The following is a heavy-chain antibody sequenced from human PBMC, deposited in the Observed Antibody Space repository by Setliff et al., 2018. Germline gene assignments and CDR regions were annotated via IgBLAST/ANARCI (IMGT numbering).Heavy chain of an antibody. D-gene: IGHD6-13*01. CDR2: ISPYSGNS. V-gene: IGHV1-18*01. Sequence: ASVKVSCKASGYTFSDYGVSWVRQAPGQGLEWLGWISPYSGNSYSAPRFQGRLFLTTDTSAATAYLDLRSLRSDDTAVYFCSRLVRFCTRTACQRLSGDDYWGQGTLVTVSS. J-gene: IGHJ4*02. CDR1: GYTFSDYG. CDR3: SRLVRFCTRTACQRLSGDDY.